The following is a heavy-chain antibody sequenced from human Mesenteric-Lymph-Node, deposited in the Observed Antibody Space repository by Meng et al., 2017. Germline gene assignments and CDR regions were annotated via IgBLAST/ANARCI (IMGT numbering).Heavy chain of an antibody. CDR1: GFTFSDYY. CDR2: ISSSGSTI. CDR3: VIGQRLTAGSDY. Sequence: GESLKISCAASGFTFSDYYMSWIRQAPGKGLEWVSYISSSGSTIYYADSVKGRFTISRDNAKNSLYLQMNSLRAEDTAVYYCVIGQRLTAGSDYWGQGTLVTVSS. J-gene: IGHJ4*02. V-gene: IGHV3-11*04. D-gene: IGHD6-13*01.